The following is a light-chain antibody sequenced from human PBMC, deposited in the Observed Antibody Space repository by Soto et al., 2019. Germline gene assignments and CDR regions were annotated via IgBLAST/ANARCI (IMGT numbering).Light chain of an antibody. J-gene: IGKJ1*01. V-gene: IGKV1-27*01. Sequence: DIQMTQSPSSLSASVGDRVTITCRASQGISNYLAWYQQKPGKVPKLLIYAASTLPSGVPARFSGSGSGTDFTITISSLQPEDVANYYCKKYNSDPWTFGQGTKVEIK. CDR3: KKYNSDPWT. CDR1: QGISNY. CDR2: AAS.